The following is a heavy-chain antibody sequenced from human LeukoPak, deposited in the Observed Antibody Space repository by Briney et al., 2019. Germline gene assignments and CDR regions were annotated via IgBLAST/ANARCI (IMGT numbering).Heavy chain of an antibody. V-gene: IGHV3-30*18. CDR3: AKGLWFGELQGAFDI. CDR1: GFTFSSYG. J-gene: IGHJ3*02. D-gene: IGHD3-10*01. Sequence: GGSLRLSCAASGFTFSSYGMHWVRQAPGKGLEWVAVISYDGSNKYYADSVKGRFTISRDNSKNTLYLQMNSLRAEDTAVYYCAKGLWFGELQGAFDIWGQGTMVTVSS. CDR2: ISYDGSNK.